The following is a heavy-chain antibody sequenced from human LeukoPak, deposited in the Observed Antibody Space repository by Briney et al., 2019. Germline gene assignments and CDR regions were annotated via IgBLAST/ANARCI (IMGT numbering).Heavy chain of an antibody. CDR2: INQDESVK. V-gene: IGHV3-7*01. J-gene: IGHJ4*02. CDR3: ARDPGSSAFDY. CDR1: GFTFTNYW. D-gene: IGHD5/OR15-5a*01. Sequence: GGSLRLSCAASGFTFTNYWRSWVGQAPGKGLELVANINQDESVKNYVDSVKGRFTISRDNAENSLHLQMNSLRVEDTAVYYCARDPGSSAFDYWGQGTLVTVSS.